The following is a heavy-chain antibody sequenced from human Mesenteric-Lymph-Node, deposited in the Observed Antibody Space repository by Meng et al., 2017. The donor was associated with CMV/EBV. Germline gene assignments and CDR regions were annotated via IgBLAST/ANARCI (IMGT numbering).Heavy chain of an antibody. D-gene: IGHD2-2*01. J-gene: IGHJ4*02. Sequence: SVKVSCKASGYTFTSYDINWVRQATGQGLEWMGGIIPIFGTTNYAQKFQGRVTITTDESTRTAYMELSSLRSEDTAVYYCARGYCSSTTCDWPFWGQGTLVTVSS. V-gene: IGHV1-69*05. CDR3: ARGYCSSTTCDWPF. CDR2: IIPIFGTT. CDR1: GYTFTSYD.